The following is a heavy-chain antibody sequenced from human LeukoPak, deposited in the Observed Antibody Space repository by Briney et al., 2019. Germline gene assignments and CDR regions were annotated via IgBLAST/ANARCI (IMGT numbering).Heavy chain of an antibody. J-gene: IGHJ4*02. CDR2: IYSGGST. Sequence: PGGSLRLSCAASGFTVSSNYMSWVRQAPGKGVEGVSVIYSGGSTYYADSVKGRFTISRDNSKNTLYLQMNSLRAEDTAVYYCARDSSGYSFDYWGQGTLVTVSS. D-gene: IGHD3-22*01. CDR3: ARDSSGYSFDY. CDR1: GFTVSSNY. V-gene: IGHV3-53*01.